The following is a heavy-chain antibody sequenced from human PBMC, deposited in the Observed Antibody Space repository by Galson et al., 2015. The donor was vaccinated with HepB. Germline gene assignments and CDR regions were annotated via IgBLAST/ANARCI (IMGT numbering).Heavy chain of an antibody. V-gene: IGHV4-4*01. D-gene: IGHD2-21*01. CDR1: GGSISSDYW. Sequence: TLSLTCAVSGGSISSDYWWNWVRQPPGKVLEWIGEVDHRGSTNYNHSLKSRVTMSVDESNNQFSLMLTSVTAADTAVYFCANLGYCGTDDCHLVNWSQETLVTVSS. CDR3: ANLGYCGTDDCHLVN. CDR2: VDHRGST. J-gene: IGHJ4*02.